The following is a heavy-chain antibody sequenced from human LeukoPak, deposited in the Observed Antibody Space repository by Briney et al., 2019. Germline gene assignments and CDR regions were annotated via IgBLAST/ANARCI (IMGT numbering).Heavy chain of an antibody. Sequence: GRSLRLSCAASGFTFSSYGMHWVRQAPGKGLEWVAVISYDGSNKYYAGSVKGRFTISRDNSKNTLYLQMNSLRAEDTAVYYCARDPVATINYFDYWGQGTLVTVSS. V-gene: IGHV3-30*03. D-gene: IGHD5-12*01. CDR2: ISYDGSNK. CDR1: GFTFSSYG. CDR3: ARDPVATINYFDY. J-gene: IGHJ4*02.